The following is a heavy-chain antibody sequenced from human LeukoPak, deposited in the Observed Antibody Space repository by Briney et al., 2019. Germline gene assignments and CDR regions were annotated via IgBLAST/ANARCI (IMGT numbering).Heavy chain of an antibody. V-gene: IGHV3-23*01. J-gene: IGHJ4*02. CDR2: ISGSGGST. CDR3: AKVGPYGYYAPDYFDY. Sequence: PGGSLRLSCAASGFTFSSYAMSWVRQAPGKGLEWVSAISGSGGSTYYADSVKGRFTISRDNSKNTLYLQMNSLRAEDTAVYYCAKVGPYGYYAPDYFDYWGQGTLVTVSS. D-gene: IGHD4-17*01. CDR1: GFTFSSYA.